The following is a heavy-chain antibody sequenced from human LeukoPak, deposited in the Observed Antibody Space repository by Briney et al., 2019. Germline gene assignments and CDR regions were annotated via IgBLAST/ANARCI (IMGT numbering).Heavy chain of an antibody. J-gene: IGHJ4*02. D-gene: IGHD3-22*01. CDR3: VTRSGGSGYHVDY. CDR2: SRDKGHAFST. Sequence: GGSLRLSCAASGFTFSSYWMSWVRQAPGKGLEWVGRSRDKGHAFSTEYAAPVKGRFTISRDDSKSSLNLQMNSLNTEDTAVYYCVTRSGGSGYHVDYWGQGTLVTVSS. V-gene: IGHV3-72*01. CDR1: GFTFSSYW.